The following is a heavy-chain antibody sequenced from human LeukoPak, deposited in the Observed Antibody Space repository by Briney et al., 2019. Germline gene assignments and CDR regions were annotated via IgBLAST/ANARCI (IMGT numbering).Heavy chain of an antibody. CDR1: GGSISRYY. CDR3: ARTEGPRFYYSGMDV. CDR2: INHSGST. Sequence: SETLSLTCTVSGGSISRYYWSWIRQPAGKGLEWLGEINHSGSTDYNPSLKSRVTISLDTSKNQFSLRLSSVTAADTAVYYCARTEGPRFYYSGMDVWGQGTTVTVSS. V-gene: IGHV4-34*01. D-gene: IGHD1-14*01. J-gene: IGHJ6*02.